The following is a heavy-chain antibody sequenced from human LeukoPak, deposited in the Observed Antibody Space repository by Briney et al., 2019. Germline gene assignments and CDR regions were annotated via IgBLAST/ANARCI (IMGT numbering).Heavy chain of an antibody. J-gene: IGHJ4*02. CDR3: AKKAAPVSAIRAGFDY. D-gene: IGHD2-21*01. Sequence: PGGSLRLSCAASGFTFSSYWMHWVRQAPGKGLVWVSRIYSDGSSTSYADSVKGRFTVSRDNSENTLYLQMNSLRADDTAVYYCAKKAAPVSAIRAGFDYWGQGTLVTVSS. CDR2: IYSDGSST. CDR1: GFTFSSYW. V-gene: IGHV3-74*01.